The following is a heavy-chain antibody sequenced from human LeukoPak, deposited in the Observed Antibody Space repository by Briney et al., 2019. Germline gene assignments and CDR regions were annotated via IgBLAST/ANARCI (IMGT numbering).Heavy chain of an antibody. CDR2: ITGYGGNT. CDR3: AKERDSREWYKDAFHI. D-gene: IGHD3-22*01. V-gene: IGHV3-23*01. Sequence: PGGSLRLSCAASGFTFSSYAMSWVRQAPGRGLEWVSAITGYGGNTYYADSVKGRFTISRDNSKNTLYLQMNSLRVEDTALYYCAKERDSREWYKDAFHIWGLGTMVTVSS. CDR1: GFTFSSYA. J-gene: IGHJ3*02.